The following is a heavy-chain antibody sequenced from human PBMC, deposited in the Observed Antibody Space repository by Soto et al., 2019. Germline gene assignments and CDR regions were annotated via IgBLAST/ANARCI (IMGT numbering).Heavy chain of an antibody. CDR3: ARDTLDALALDV. D-gene: IGHD3-16*01. CDR2: ISRGSEYI. V-gene: IGHV3-21*02. Sequence: EVQLVESGGGLVRPGGSLRLSCAASGFTFNNYNMNWVRQAPGKGLEWVSSISRGSEYIYYADSLKGRLIISRDNAKNSLYLQMNSLRAEDTAMYYCARDTLDALALDVWGQGTTVTVSS. CDR1: GFTFNNYN. J-gene: IGHJ6*02.